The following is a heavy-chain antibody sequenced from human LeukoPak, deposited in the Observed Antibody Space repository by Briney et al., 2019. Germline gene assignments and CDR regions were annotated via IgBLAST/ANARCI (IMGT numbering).Heavy chain of an antibody. V-gene: IGHV3-20*04. D-gene: IGHD6-25*01. CDR2: INWNGGST. Sequence: HPGGSLRLSCAASGFTFDDYGMSWVRQAPGKGLGWVSGINWNGGSTGYADSVKGRFTISRDNAKNSLYLQMNSLRAEDTALYYCARVVDSSGPFGYWGQGTLVTVSS. CDR1: GFTFDDYG. CDR3: ARVVDSSGPFGY. J-gene: IGHJ4*02.